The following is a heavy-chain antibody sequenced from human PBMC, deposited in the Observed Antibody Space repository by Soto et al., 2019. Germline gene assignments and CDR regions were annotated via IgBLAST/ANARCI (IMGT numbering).Heavy chain of an antibody. CDR1: GFSLSTSGVG. CDR2: IYWDDDK. Sequence: QITLKESGPTLVKPTQTLTLTCTFSGFSLSTSGVGVGWIRQPPEKALEWLALIYWDDDKRYSPSLKSRLTIPKDTSKNQVVLTMTNMDPVDTATYYCAHSLYDYVWGTNWFDPWGQGTLVTVSS. V-gene: IGHV2-5*02. CDR3: AHSLYDYVWGTNWFDP. D-gene: IGHD3-16*01. J-gene: IGHJ5*02.